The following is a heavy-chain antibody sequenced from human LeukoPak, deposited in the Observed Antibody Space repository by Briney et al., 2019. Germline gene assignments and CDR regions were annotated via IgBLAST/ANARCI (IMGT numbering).Heavy chain of an antibody. CDR1: GFIFSDYW. D-gene: IGHD2-2*01. Sequence: GGSLRLSCAASGFIFSDYWMNWVRQAPGEGLEWVASINQDGSEKYYVDSVKGRFTISRDNARSSLYLQMNNLRAEDTAVYYCARDGPPAGLYFDSWGQGTLVTVSS. CDR2: INQDGSEK. J-gene: IGHJ4*02. V-gene: IGHV3-7*03. CDR3: ARDGPPAGLYFDS.